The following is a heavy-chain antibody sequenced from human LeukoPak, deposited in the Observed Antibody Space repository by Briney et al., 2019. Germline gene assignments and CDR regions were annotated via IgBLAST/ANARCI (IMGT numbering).Heavy chain of an antibody. CDR2: IYTSGST. D-gene: IGHD2-8*02. J-gene: IGHJ6*03. CDR3: ARGAHYWVKDYYYYYMDV. CDR1: GGSISSGSYY. Sequence: MSSETLSLTCTVSGGSISSGSYYWSWIRQPAGKGLEWIGRIYTSGSTNYNPSLKSRVTISVDTSKNQFSLKLSSVTAADTAVYYCARGAHYWVKDYYYYYMDVWGKGTTVTIS. V-gene: IGHV4-61*02.